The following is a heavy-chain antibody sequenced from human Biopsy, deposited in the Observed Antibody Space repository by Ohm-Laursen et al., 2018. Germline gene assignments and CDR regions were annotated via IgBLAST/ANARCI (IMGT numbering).Heavy chain of an antibody. Sequence: GSLRLSCTASGFTFISYGMCWVRPAPGRGLEWVSVTFESGDTTHYGDSVKGRFSVSRDNSKSTLYLQMNSLRAEDTAVYYCAKTLGDSYGSRYFDYWGQGTLVTVSS. CDR2: TFESGDTT. CDR1: GFTFISYG. CDR3: AKTLGDSYGSRYFDY. V-gene: IGHV3-23*01. J-gene: IGHJ4*02. D-gene: IGHD5-18*01.